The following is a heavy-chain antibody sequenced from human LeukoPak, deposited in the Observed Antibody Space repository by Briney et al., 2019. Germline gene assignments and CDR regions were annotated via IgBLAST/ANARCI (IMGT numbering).Heavy chain of an antibody. J-gene: IGHJ6*03. CDR1: GGSFSGYY. D-gene: IGHD6-19*01. V-gene: IGHV4-34*01. CDR3: AREISSQQGVAGTSSYYYYMDV. Sequence: SETLSLTCAVYGGSFSGYYWSWIRQPPGKGLEWIGEINHSGSTNYNPSLKSRVTISVDTSKNQFSLKLSSVTAADTAVYYCAREISSQQGVAGTSSYYYYMDVWGKGTTVTASS. CDR2: INHSGST.